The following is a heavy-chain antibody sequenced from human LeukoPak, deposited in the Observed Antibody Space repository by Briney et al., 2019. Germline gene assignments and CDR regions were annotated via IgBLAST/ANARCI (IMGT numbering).Heavy chain of an antibody. J-gene: IGHJ4*02. V-gene: IGHV4-30-2*01. D-gene: IGHD2-15*01. CDR3: ARASGGPLGY. CDR1: GGSISSGGYS. Sequence: SETLSLTCAVSGGSISSGGYSWSWIRQPPGKGLEWIGYIYHSGSTYYNPSLKSRVTISVDRSKNQFSLKLSSVTAADTAVYYGARASGGPLGYWGQGTLVTVSS. CDR2: IYHSGST.